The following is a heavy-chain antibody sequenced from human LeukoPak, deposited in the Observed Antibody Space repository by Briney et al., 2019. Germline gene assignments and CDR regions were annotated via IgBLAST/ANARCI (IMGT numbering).Heavy chain of an antibody. CDR1: GYTFTRYD. V-gene: IGHV1-2*02. D-gene: IGHD5-24*01. CDR2: FNPSSGGT. CDR3: ARDEDRDDFNAFDV. Sequence: ASVKVSCKASGYTFTRYDINWVRQATGQGLEWMGWFNPSSGGTNYAQQFQGRVTMTSDTSSSTAYMELSSLRSDDTAVYYCARDEDRDDFNAFDVWGQGTMVTVSA. J-gene: IGHJ3*01.